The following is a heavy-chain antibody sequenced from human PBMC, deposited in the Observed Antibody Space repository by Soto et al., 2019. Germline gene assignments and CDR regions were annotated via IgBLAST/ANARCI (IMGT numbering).Heavy chain of an antibody. V-gene: IGHV4-39*01. J-gene: IGHJ4*02. Sequence: SETLSLTYTVSGGSMSSSSYYWGWIRQPPGKGLEWIANMYFSGFYSGSTSYNPSLKSRVTISVDTSKNQFSLQVSSVTAADTAVYYCARGFDILTFGFCLDYWGQGTLVTVSS. CDR3: ARGFDILTFGFCLDY. CDR2: MYFSGFYSGST. D-gene: IGHD3-9*01. CDR1: GGSMSSSSYY.